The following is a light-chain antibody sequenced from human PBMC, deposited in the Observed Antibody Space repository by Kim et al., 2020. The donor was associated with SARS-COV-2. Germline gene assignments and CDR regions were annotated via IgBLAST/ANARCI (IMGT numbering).Light chain of an antibody. CDR1: KLGDKY. Sequence: SYELTQPPSVSVSPGQTASITCSGDKLGDKYACWYQQKPGQSPVLVIYQDSKRPSGIPDRFSGSNSGNTATLTISGTQAMDEADYYCQAWDSSTAVVFGGGTQLTVL. J-gene: IGLJ2*01. CDR3: QAWDSSTAVV. CDR2: QDS. V-gene: IGLV3-1*01.